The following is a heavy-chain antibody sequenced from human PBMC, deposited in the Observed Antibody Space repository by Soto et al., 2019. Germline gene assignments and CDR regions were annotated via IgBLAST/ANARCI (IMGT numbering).Heavy chain of an antibody. V-gene: IGHV3-33*01. J-gene: IGHJ4*02. CDR3: ARALLLLTQDY. CDR2: IWYDGSNK. D-gene: IGHD3-22*01. CDR1: GFTFSSYG. Sequence: QVQLVESGGGVVQPGRSLRLSCAASGFTFSSYGMHWVRQAPGKGLEWVAVIWYDGSNKYYADSVKGRFTISRDNSKNMLYMQMNSLRAEDTAVYYCARALLLLTQDYWGKGTLVTVSS.